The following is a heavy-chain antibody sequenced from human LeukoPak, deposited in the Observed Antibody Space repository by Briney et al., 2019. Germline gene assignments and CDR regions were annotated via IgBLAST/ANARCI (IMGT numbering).Heavy chain of an antibody. Sequence: GGSLRLSCAASGFTFSSYSMNWVRQAPGKGLEWVSSISSSSSYIYYADSVKGRFTISRDNAKNSLYLQMNSLRAEDTAVYYCAKDIPLLWFGELFPDSYWGQGTLVTVSS. CDR2: ISSSSSYI. CDR1: GFTFSSYS. J-gene: IGHJ4*02. D-gene: IGHD3-10*01. CDR3: AKDIPLLWFGELFPDSY. V-gene: IGHV3-21*04.